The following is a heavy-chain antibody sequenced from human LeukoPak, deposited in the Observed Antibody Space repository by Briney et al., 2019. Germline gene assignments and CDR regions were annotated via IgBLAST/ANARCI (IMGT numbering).Heavy chain of an antibody. Sequence: PSETLSLTCTVSSGSISTSNYYWGWVRQPPGKALEWIGSIYRSGSTNYNPSLKSRVTISVDTSKNQFSLKVSSVTAADTAVYYCARGDCSSTICYSPMDVWGKGTTVTVSS. D-gene: IGHD2-2*01. CDR1: SGSISTSNYY. CDR3: ARGDCSSTICYSPMDV. V-gene: IGHV4-39*07. J-gene: IGHJ6*03. CDR2: IYRSGST.